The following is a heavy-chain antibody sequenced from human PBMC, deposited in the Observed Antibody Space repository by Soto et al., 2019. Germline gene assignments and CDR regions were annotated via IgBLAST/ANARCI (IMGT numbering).Heavy chain of an antibody. J-gene: IGHJ6*02. CDR2: IIPIFGTA. CDR3: ARPRITMVRGVISYYYYYGMDV. V-gene: IGHV1-69*13. CDR1: GGTFSSYA. Sequence: SVKVSCKASGGTFSSYAISWVRQAPGQGLEWMGGIIPIFGTANYAQKFQGRVTITADESTSTAYMELSSLRSEDTAVYYCARPRITMVRGVISYYYYYGMDVWGQGTTVTVSS. D-gene: IGHD3-10*01.